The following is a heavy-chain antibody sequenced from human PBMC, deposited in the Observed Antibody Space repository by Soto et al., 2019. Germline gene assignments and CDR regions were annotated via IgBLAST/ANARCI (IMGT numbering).Heavy chain of an antibody. CDR3: ARGPDDNGDFGLDY. V-gene: IGHV3-30*04. CDR1: GFTFSNYA. CDR2: MSSDGKSE. D-gene: IGHD4-17*01. Sequence: QVQLVESGGGVVQPGRSLRLSCVVSGFTFSNYAMHWVRQAPGKGLEWVAVMSSDGKSESYADSVKGRFSISRENLKNALYVQMNSLRRDDTAVYYCARGPDDNGDFGLDYWGQGTLVTVSS. J-gene: IGHJ4*02.